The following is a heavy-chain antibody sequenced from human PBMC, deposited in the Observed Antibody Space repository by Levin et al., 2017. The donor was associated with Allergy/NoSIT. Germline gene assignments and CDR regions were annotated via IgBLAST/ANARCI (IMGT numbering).Heavy chain of an antibody. CDR3: ARMNTVYNWFDP. CDR1: GGSISSYY. D-gene: IGHD4-17*01. CDR2: IYYSGST. V-gene: IGHV4-59*01. J-gene: IGHJ5*02. Sequence: SSETLSLTCTVSGGSISSYYWSWIRQPPGKGLEWIGYIYYSGSTNYNPSLKSRVTISVDTSKNQFSLKLSSVTAADPAVYSCARMNTVYNWFDPWGHGILVTVSS.